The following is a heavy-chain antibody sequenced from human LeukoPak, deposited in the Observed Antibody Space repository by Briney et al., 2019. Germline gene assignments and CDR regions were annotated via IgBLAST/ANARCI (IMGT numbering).Heavy chain of an antibody. J-gene: IGHJ5*02. V-gene: IGHV4-59*01. CDR2: IYYSGST. Sequence: SETLSLTCTVSGVSISSYYWSWIRQPPGKGLEWIGYIYYSGSTNYNPSLKSRVTISVDTSKNQFSLKLSSVTAADTAVYYCARAPNGDYFNWFDPWDQGTLVTVSS. D-gene: IGHD4-17*01. CDR1: GVSISSYY. CDR3: ARAPNGDYFNWFDP.